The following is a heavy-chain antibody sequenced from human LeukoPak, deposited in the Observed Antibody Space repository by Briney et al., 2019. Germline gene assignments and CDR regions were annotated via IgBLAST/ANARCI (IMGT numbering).Heavy chain of an antibody. V-gene: IGHV3-23*01. J-gene: IGHJ4*02. CDR3: AKPLPVFGETRDY. CDR1: GFTFSSYA. Sequence: GGSLRLSCAASGFTFSSYAMSWVRQAPGKGLEWVSAISGSGDSTNYADSVKGRFTISRDNSKNTLYLQMNSLRAEDTAVYYCAKPLPVFGETRDYWGQGTLVTVSS. D-gene: IGHD3-10*02. CDR2: ISGSGDST.